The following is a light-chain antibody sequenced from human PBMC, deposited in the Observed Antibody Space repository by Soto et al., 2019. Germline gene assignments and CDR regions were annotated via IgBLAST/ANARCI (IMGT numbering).Light chain of an antibody. CDR2: EVK. J-gene: IGLJ1*01. V-gene: IGLV2-14*01. Sequence: QSALTQPASVSGSPGQSITISCTGTSSDVGAYNYVSWYQQYPGKAPKLMIYEVKNRPSGVSNRFSGSRSGSTASLTISGLQAEDEADYYCSSYTTNSTGCDVFGTGTKLTVL. CDR3: SSYTTNSTGCDV. CDR1: SSDVGAYNY.